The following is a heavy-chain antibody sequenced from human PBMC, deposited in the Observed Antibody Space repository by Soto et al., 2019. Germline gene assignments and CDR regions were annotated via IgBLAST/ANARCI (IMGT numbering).Heavy chain of an antibody. CDR1: AGSVSSGNYY. Sequence: PSETLSLTCTVSAGSVSSGNYYWSWIRQPPGKGLEWIGYIYYNIYYSGSTKYNPSLKSRVTISLDTSKNQFSLNLSSVTAADTAIYYCAREVGSGDYLYWGQGTLVTVSS. D-gene: IGHD4-17*01. V-gene: IGHV4-61*01. CDR3: AREVGSGDYLY. J-gene: IGHJ4*02. CDR2: IYYNIYYSGST.